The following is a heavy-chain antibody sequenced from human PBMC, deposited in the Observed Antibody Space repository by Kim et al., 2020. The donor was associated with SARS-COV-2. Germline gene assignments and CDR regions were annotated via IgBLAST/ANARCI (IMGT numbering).Heavy chain of an antibody. CDR1: GGSISSGDYY. CDR3: ARDQKTDYYDSSGYYYQGLRGPIDY. Sequence: SETLSLTCTVSGGSISSGDYYWSWIRQPPGKGLEWIGYIYYSGSTYYNPSLKSRVTISVDTSKNQFSLKLSSVTAADTAVYYCARDQKTDYYDSSGYYYQGLRGPIDYWGQGTLVTVSS. J-gene: IGHJ4*02. CDR2: IYYSGST. D-gene: IGHD3-22*01. V-gene: IGHV4-30-4*01.